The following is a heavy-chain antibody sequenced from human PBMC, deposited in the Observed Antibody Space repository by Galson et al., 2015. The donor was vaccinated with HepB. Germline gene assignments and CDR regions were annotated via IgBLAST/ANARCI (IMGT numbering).Heavy chain of an antibody. CDR1: GFSFETST. CDR3: ARGSPRSGDLFDP. V-gene: IGHV3-48*01. CDR2: ISSSSRTI. D-gene: IGHD6-19*01. J-gene: IGHJ5*02. Sequence: SLRLSCAASGFSFETSTMNWVRQAPGKGLEWVSYISSSSRTIYYADSVKGRFTVSRDNAKNSLYLQMNSLRAEDTAVYYCARGSPRSGDLFDPWGQGTLVTVSS.